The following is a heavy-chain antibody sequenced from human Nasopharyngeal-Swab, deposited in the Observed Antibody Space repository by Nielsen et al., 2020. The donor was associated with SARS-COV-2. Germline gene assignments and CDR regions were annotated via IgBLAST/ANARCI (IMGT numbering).Heavy chain of an antibody. D-gene: IGHD1-26*01. CDR1: GFTFNSYS. V-gene: IGHV3-21*01. CDR3: ARIAGRGSIYYYYMDV. Sequence: GGSLRPSCAGSGFTFNSYSMIWVRQVPGEGLEWVSSISGSGSYVYYADSVKGRFTISKDSAKNSLYLQMNSLRAEDTAVYFCARIAGRGSIYYYYMDVWGTGTTVTVSS. CDR2: ISGSGSYV. J-gene: IGHJ6*03.